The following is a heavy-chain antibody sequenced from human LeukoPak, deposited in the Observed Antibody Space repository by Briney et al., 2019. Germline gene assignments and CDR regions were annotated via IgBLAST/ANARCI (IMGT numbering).Heavy chain of an antibody. V-gene: IGHV3-30*03. CDR1: GFTFSSYG. J-gene: IGHJ4*02. CDR3: AREGTYYYDS. Sequence: PGRSLRLSCAASGFTFSSYGMHWVRQAPGKGLEWVAVISYDGSNKYYADSVKGRFTISRDNSKNTLYLQMNSLRAEDTAVYYCAREGTYYYDSWGQGTLVTVSS. CDR2: ISYDGSNK. D-gene: IGHD3-22*01.